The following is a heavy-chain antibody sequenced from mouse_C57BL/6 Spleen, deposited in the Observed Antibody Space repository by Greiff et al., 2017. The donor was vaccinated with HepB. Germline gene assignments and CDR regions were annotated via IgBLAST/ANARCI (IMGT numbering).Heavy chain of an antibody. CDR2: INPGSGGT. V-gene: IGHV1-54*01. Sequence: VQLQESGAELVRPGTSVKVSCKASGYAFTNYLIEWVKQRPGQGLEWIGVINPGSGGTNYNEKFKGKATLTADKSSSTAYMQLSSLTSEDSAVYFCARGGYYGSSFHYWGQGTTLTVSS. J-gene: IGHJ2*01. D-gene: IGHD1-1*01. CDR1: GYAFTNYL. CDR3: ARGGYYGSSFHY.